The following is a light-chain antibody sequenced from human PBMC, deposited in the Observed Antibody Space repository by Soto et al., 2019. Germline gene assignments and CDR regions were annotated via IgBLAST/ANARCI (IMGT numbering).Light chain of an antibody. CDR1: QSISSTS. Sequence: EIVLTQSPGTLSLSPGERATLSCRASQSISSTSLAWYQQKPGQAPRLLIYGASNRATGIPDRFSGSGSATDFTLTISRLEPEDFVVYYCQQYGSSPPITFGQGTRLEMK. V-gene: IGKV3-20*01. CDR3: QQYGSSPPIT. J-gene: IGKJ5*01. CDR2: GAS.